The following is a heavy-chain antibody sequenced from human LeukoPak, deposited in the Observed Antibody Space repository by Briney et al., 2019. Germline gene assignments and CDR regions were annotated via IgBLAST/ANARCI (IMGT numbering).Heavy chain of an antibody. D-gene: IGHD6-13*01. V-gene: IGHV6-1*01. CDR1: GDSVSSNSAT. Sequence: SQTLSLTCAISGDSVSSNSATWTWIRQSPSRGLEWLGRTYYRSKWYNEYAESVKSRITINPDTSKNQFSLQLNSVTPEDTAVYYCARGSSSSSWYFDYWGQGTLVTVSS. J-gene: IGHJ4*02. CDR2: TYYRSKWYN. CDR3: ARGSSSSSWYFDY.